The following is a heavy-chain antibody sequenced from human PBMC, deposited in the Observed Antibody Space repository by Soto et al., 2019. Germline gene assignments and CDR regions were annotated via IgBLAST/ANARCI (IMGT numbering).Heavy chain of an antibody. D-gene: IGHD4-17*01. CDR3: ARGQDYGDYSYAFDI. J-gene: IGHJ3*02. CDR1: GFTFSNYW. Sequence: PGGSLRLSCASSGFTFSNYWMHWVRQAPGKGLVWVSRINSDGSSTFYADSVKGRFTISRDNAKNTLYLQMNSLRAEDTAVYYCARGQDYGDYSYAFDIWGQGTMVTVSS. CDR2: INSDGSST. V-gene: IGHV3-74*01.